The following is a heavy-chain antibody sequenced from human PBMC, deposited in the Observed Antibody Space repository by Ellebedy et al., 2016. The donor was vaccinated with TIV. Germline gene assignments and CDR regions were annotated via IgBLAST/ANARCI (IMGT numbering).Heavy chain of an antibody. V-gene: IGHV3-53*01. CDR1: GFTVSNNY. CDR3: ANSPSQGY. CDR2: IYSGGNT. Sequence: GESLKISCAASGFTVSNNYMSWVRQAPGKGLEWVSVIYSGGNTFYAESVKGRFTIPRDSSQNPLYLQMDSLRAEDTAVYYCANSPSQGYWGQGTLVTVSS. J-gene: IGHJ4*02. D-gene: IGHD4-11*01.